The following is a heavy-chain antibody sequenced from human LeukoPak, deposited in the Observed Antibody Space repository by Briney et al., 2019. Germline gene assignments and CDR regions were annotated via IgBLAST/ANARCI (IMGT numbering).Heavy chain of an antibody. CDR3: ARDHNWGPDY. D-gene: IGHD7-27*01. CDR2: IHPNTGVT. V-gene: IGHV1-2*02. Sequence: ASVKVSCTPSGSSFTDHYLHWLRQAPGQGLEWMAWIHPNTGVTNYAERCQSSLSLTTDKSISTLYMELNSVTSDDTAGVYCARDHNWGPDYWGQGTLVSVSS. J-gene: IGHJ4*02. CDR1: GSSFTDHY.